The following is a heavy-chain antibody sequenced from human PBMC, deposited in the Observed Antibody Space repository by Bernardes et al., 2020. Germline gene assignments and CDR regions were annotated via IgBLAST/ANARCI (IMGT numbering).Heavy chain of an antibody. J-gene: IGHJ4*02. Sequence: GGSLRLSCATSGFNFDDFAMHWVRQVPGKGLEWVSGITWNSGSIGYADSVKGRFTISRDNAKNSLYLQMNSLRGEDTALYYCLARWIQSNQGLEYWGQGTPVTVSS. V-gene: IGHV3-9*01. D-gene: IGHD5-18*01. CDR1: GFNFDDFA. CDR2: ITWNSGSI. CDR3: LARWIQSNQGLEY.